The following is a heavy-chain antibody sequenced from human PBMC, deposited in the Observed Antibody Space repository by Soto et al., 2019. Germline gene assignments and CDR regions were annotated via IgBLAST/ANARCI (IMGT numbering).Heavy chain of an antibody. J-gene: IGHJ4*02. CDR2: IKEDGSLK. CDR1: GFYITNYW. D-gene: IGHD2-2*02. Sequence: DVQLVESGGGLVQPGGSLRLSCAASGFYITNYWMTWVRQAQGKGPEWVANIKEDGSLKFYVDSVRGRFTISRDNAKNSVYLEMSRLRAEDTAVYYCVRDSYTAHWHTAGEDYWGQGNLVTVSS. V-gene: IGHV3-7*01. CDR3: VRDSYTAHWHTAGEDY.